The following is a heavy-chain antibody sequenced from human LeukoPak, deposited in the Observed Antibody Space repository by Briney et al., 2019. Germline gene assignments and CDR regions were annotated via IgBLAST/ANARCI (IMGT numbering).Heavy chain of an antibody. CDR2: ISSSSSYI. CDR3: ARTGTLGNWFDP. CDR1: GFTFDDYA. Sequence: SGGSLRLSCAASGFTFDDYAMHWVRQAPGKGLEWVSSISSSSSYIYYADSVKGRFTISRDNAKNSLYLQMNSLRAEDTAVYYCARTGTLGNWFDPWGQGTLVTVSS. J-gene: IGHJ5*02. V-gene: IGHV3-21*01. D-gene: IGHD3-10*01.